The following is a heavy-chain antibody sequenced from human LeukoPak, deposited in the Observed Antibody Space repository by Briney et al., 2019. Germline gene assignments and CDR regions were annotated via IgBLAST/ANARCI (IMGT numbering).Heavy chain of an antibody. CDR3: AKGHGDYSPAYYFDY. V-gene: IGHV3-23*01. CDR1: GFTFSSYG. J-gene: IGHJ4*02. Sequence: GGSLRLSCAASGFTFSSYGMSWVRQAPGKGLEWVSGISGSGGSTHYADSVKGRFTISRDNSKNTLYSQMNSLRAEDTAVYYCAKGHGDYSPAYYFDYWGQGTLVTVSS. CDR2: ISGSGGST. D-gene: IGHD4-17*01.